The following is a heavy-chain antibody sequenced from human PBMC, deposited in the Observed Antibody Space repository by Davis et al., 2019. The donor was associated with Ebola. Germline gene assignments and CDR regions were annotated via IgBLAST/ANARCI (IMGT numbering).Heavy chain of an antibody. J-gene: IGHJ4*02. CDR3: AGSGGMGDYYDSSGYFD. Sequence: ASVKVSCKASGYTFTSYYMHWVRQAPGQGLEWMGRINPNSGGTNYAQKFQGRVTMTRDTSISTAYMELSRLRSDDTAVYYCAGSGGMGDYYDSSGYFDWGQGTLVTVSS. CDR2: INPNSGGT. V-gene: IGHV1-2*06. D-gene: IGHD3-22*01. CDR1: GYTFTSYY.